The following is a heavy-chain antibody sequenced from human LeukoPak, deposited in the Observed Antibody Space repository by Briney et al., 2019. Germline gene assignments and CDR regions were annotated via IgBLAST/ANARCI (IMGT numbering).Heavy chain of an antibody. V-gene: IGHV5-51*01. J-gene: IGHJ6*04. CDR1: GYSFTSYW. D-gene: IGHD3-10*01. CDR2: IYPGDSDT. CDR3: AGGGSGSYLADYYYYYGMDV. Sequence: GESLKISCKGSGYSFTSYWIGWVRQMPGKGLEWMGIIYPGDSDTRYSPSFQGQVTISADKSISTAYLQWSSLKASDTAMYYCAGGGSGSYLADYYYYYGMDVWGKGTTVTASS.